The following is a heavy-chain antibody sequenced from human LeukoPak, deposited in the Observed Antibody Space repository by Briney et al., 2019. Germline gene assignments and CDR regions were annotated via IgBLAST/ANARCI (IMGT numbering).Heavy chain of an antibody. CDR1: GYNLVAYY. V-gene: IGHV1-2*02. Sequence: ASVKVSCKASGYNLVAYYIHWVRQAPGQGLEWMGWLNPNSGVTNYAQKFQGRVTMTRDTSISTAYMELSSLRSDDTAVYYCARGNAMATIRVTDYWGQGTLVTVSS. CDR3: ARGNAMATIRVTDY. CDR2: LNPNSGVT. J-gene: IGHJ4*02. D-gene: IGHD5-24*01.